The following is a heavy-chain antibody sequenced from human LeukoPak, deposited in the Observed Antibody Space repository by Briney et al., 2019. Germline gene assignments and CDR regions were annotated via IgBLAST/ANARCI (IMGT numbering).Heavy chain of an antibody. CDR2: INNNGGIT. D-gene: IGHD3-22*01. J-gene: IGHJ4*02. V-gene: IGHV3-64D*06. CDR1: GFTFSSYA. CDR3: VITVAGGRSAYYRY. Sequence: GGSLRLSCSASGFTFSSYAMHWVRQAPGKGLEYVSSINNNGGITYYADSVKGRFTISRDNSKNTLYLQMTGLRTEDTAVYYCVITVAGGRSAYYRYWGQGTLVTVSS.